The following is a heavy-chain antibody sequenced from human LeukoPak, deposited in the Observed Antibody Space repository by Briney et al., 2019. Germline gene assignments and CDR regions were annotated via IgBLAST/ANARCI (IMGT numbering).Heavy chain of an antibody. J-gene: IGHJ6*04. CDR1: GGSMDSFY. V-gene: IGHV4-59*01. CDR3: ARLARLTLIRGVTGYHSLDV. Sequence: PSETLSLTCIVSGGSMDSFYWSWIRQSPGGGLEWIGYIYYSGTTNCNPSLRSRLTISVDTYKNQFSLKLSSVTAADTAVYYCARLARLTLIRGVTGYHSLDVWGKGTKVTVSS. CDR2: IYYSGTT. D-gene: IGHD3-10*01.